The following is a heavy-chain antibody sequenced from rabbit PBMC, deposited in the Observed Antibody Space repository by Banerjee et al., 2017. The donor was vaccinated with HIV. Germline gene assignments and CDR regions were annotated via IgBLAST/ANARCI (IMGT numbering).Heavy chain of an antibody. J-gene: IGHJ4*01. CDR1: GFSFSRGYD. CDR3: ARDNGSGDYIDVYFDL. V-gene: IGHV1S45*01. CDR2: IYTGNGKT. Sequence: QEQLEESGGGLVKPEGSLTLTCKASGFSFSRGYDMCWVRQAPGKGLEWIACIYTGNGKTYYASWAKGRFTISKSSSTTVTLQMTSLTAADTATYFCARDNGSGDYIDVYFDLWGQGTLVTVS. D-gene: IGHD1-1*01.